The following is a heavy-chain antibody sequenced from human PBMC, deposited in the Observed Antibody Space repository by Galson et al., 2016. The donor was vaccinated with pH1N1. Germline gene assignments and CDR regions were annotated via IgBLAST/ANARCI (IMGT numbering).Heavy chain of an antibody. J-gene: IGHJ5*02. CDR3: ARDIIRGSGTWRS. CDR2: IYQTGST. V-gene: IGHV4-38-2*02. D-gene: IGHD1-1*01. Sequence: SETLSLTCAVSGSSISSDYYWAWIRQSPGKGLEWLGTIYQTGSTYYNPSFKSRATISVDTSKNQFSLMLTSMTTADTAVYYFARDIIRGSGTWRSWGQGTLVTVSS. CDR1: GSSISSDYY.